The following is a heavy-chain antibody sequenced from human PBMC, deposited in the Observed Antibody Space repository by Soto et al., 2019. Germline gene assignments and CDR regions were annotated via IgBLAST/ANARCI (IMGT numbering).Heavy chain of an antibody. J-gene: IGHJ2*01. V-gene: IGHV1-3*05. CDR3: AREGYDSSGYDGGGYWYFDL. Sequence: QVQLVQSGAEEKKPGASVKVSCKASGYTFTSYAMHWVRQAPGQRLEWMGWINAGNGNTKYSQKFQGRVTITRDTSSRTAYMELSSLRSEDTAVYYCAREGYDSSGYDGGGYWYFDLWGRGTLVTVSS. D-gene: IGHD3-22*01. CDR1: GYTFTSYA. CDR2: INAGNGNT.